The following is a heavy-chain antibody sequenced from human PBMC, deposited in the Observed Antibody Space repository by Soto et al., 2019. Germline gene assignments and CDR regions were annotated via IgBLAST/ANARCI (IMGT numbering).Heavy chain of an antibody. CDR2: VSYDGGNK. CDR1: GFTFSSYG. Sequence: PGGSLRLSCAASGFTFSSYGMYWVRQAPGKGLEGVAVVSYDGGNKYYADSVKGRFTISRDNSKNTVDLQMNSLRAEDTAVYYCAKVATQYFDWFACYIDYWGQGTLVTVSS. D-gene: IGHD3-9*01. V-gene: IGHV3-30*18. J-gene: IGHJ4*03. CDR3: AKVATQYFDWFACYIDY.